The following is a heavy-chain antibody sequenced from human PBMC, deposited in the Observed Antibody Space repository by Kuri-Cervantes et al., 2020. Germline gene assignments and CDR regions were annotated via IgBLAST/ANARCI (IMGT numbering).Heavy chain of an antibody. Sequence: GGSLRLSCAASGFTFSSYGMHWVRQAPGKGLEWVAVISYDGSNKYYADSVKGRFIISRDNSKNTLYLQMNSLRAEDTAVYYCAREDRSYLLRYWGQGTLVTVSS. CDR2: ISYDGSNK. D-gene: IGHD1-26*01. CDR1: GFTFSSYG. CDR3: AREDRSYLLRY. J-gene: IGHJ4*02. V-gene: IGHV3-30*03.